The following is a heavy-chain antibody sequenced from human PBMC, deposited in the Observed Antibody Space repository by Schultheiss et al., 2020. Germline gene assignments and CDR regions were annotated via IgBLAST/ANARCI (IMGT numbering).Heavy chain of an antibody. CDR1: GFTFSSYS. CDR2: ISSSSSYI. D-gene: IGHD2-15*01. V-gene: IGHV3-21*04. J-gene: IGHJ3*02. Sequence: GGSLRLSCAASGFTFSSYSMNWVRQAPGKGLEWVSSISSSSSYIHYADSLKGRFTISRDNAKSSLYLQMNSLRAEDMAVYYCAKDDGGSDAFDIWGQGTMVTVSS. CDR3: AKDDGGSDAFDI.